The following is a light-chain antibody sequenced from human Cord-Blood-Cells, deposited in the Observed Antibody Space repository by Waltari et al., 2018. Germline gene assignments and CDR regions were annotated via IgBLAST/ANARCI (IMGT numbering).Light chain of an antibody. CDR3: QQYNSYSRT. CDR2: KAS. CDR1: QSISSW. Sequence: DIQMTQSPSTLSASVGDRVTITCRASQSISSWFACYQQKPGKSPKLLFYKASSLESGIPSRFSGSGSGTEFTLTISSLQPHDFATYYCQQYNSYSRTFGQGTKVEIK. V-gene: IGKV1-5*03. J-gene: IGKJ1*01.